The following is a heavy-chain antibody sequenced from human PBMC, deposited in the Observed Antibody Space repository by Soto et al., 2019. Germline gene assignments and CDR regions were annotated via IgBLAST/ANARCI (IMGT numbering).Heavy chain of an antibody. D-gene: IGHD5-18*01. Sequence: GASVKVSCKASGGTFSSYAISWVRQAPGQGLEWMGGIIPIFGTANYAQKFQGRVTITADESTSTAYMELSSLRSEDTAVYYCARDPGYSYDDAFDIWGQGTMVTVSS. CDR3: ARDPGYSYDDAFDI. CDR2: IIPIFGTA. V-gene: IGHV1-69*13. J-gene: IGHJ3*02. CDR1: GGTFSSYA.